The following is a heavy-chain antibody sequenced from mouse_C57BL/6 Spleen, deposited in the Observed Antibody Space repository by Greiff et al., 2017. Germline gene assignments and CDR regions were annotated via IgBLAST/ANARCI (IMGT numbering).Heavy chain of an antibody. CDR3: ARGAGTEAMDY. D-gene: IGHD3-3*01. CDR2: ISYDGSN. V-gene: IGHV3-6*01. CDR1: GYSITSGYY. Sequence: EVQLQESGPGLVKPSQSLSLTCSVTGYSITSGYYWNWIRQFPGNKLEWMGYISYDGSNNYNPSLKNRISITRDTSKNQFFLKLNSVTTEDTATYYCARGAGTEAMDYWGQGTSVTVSS. J-gene: IGHJ4*01.